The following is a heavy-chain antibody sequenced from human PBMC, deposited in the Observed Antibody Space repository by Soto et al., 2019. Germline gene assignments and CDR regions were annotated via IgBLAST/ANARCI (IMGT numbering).Heavy chain of an antibody. J-gene: IGHJ4*02. Sequence: GGSLRLSCAASGFSFSSDSMGWVRQAPGKGLEWVSSISSSGSFMNYADSVKGRFTISRDNAKNSLYLQMSGLKDEDTAVYYCARDPPTGTTLDWADSWGQGTLVTVSS. D-gene: IGHD1-7*01. CDR1: GFSFSSDS. CDR2: ISSSGSFM. CDR3: ARDPPTGTTLDWADS. V-gene: IGHV3-21*01.